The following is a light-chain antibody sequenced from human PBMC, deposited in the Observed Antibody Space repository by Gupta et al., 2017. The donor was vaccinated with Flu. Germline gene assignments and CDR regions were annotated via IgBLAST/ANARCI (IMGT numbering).Light chain of an antibody. CDR1: KMGRKS. J-gene: IGLJ3*02. CDR2: EDS. V-gene: IGLV3-21*03. Sequence: KTAGITCGANKMGRKSGHRYLQRTARAPVMIVCEDSDRPSGIPDGISGSNSGNTATMTISRVKAGDEADYYCQGWDSSTAHGVFGGGTKLTVL. CDR3: QGWDSSTAHGV.